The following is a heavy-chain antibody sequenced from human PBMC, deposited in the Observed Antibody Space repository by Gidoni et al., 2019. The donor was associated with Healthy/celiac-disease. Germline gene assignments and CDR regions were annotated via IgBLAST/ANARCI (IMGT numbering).Heavy chain of an antibody. CDR1: GGSFSGYY. J-gene: IGHJ4*02. CDR2: INHSGST. D-gene: IGHD3-3*01. V-gene: IGHV4-34*01. Sequence: QVQLQQWGAGLLKPSETLSLTCAVYGGSFSGYYWSWIRQPPGKGLEWMWEINHSGSTNYNPSLKSRVTISVDTSKNQFSLKLSSVTAADTAVYYCATVFWSGYYFMDYWGQGTLVTVSS. CDR3: ATVFWSGYYFMDY.